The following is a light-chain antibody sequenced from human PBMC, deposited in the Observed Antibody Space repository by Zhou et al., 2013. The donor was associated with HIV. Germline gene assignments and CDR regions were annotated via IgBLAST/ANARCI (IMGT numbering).Light chain of an antibody. Sequence: EIVLTQSPGTLSLSPGERATLSCRASQNIWNNYIAWYQQRPGQSPRLLIYGASRRATGIPDRFSGSGSGTEFTLNISSLQSEDFAIYHCQQYEEWPPVTFGQGTRLEIK. CDR2: GAS. V-gene: IGKV3-20*01. J-gene: IGKJ5*01. CDR3: QQYEEWPPVT. CDR1: QNIWNNY.